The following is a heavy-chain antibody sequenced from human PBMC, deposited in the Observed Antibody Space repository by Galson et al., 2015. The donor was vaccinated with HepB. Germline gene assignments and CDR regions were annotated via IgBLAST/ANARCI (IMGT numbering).Heavy chain of an antibody. CDR1: GFTFSTYG. CDR2: ISGSGGST. V-gene: IGHV3-23*01. J-gene: IGHJ3*02. D-gene: IGHD1-26*01. CDR3: ARDPRGTYGAFDI. Sequence: SLRLSCAASGFTFSTYGMHWVRQAPGKGLEWVSAISGSGGSTYYADSVKGRFTISRDNSKSTLYLQINSLRAEDTAVYYCARDPRGTYGAFDIWGQGTMVAVSS.